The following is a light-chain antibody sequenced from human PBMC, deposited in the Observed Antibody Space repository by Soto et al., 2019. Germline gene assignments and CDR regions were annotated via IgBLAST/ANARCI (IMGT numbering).Light chain of an antibody. Sequence: SALTQPPSVSGAPGQRVTISCTGSSSSIGAGYDVHWYQQLPGTAPKLLIYGDTNRPSGVPDRFSGSKSATSASLAITGLQAEDEADYYCQSYESSPSGYVFGTGTKVTV. J-gene: IGLJ1*01. CDR2: GDT. V-gene: IGLV1-40*01. CDR1: SSSIGAGYD. CDR3: QSYESSPSGYV.